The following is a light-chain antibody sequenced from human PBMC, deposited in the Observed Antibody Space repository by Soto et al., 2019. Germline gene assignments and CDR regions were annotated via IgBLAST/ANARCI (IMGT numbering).Light chain of an antibody. V-gene: IGKV3-20*01. CDR2: AAS. CDR1: QSVSSNY. CDR3: QQYGYSTIT. J-gene: IGKJ5*01. Sequence: EIVFTQSPGTLSLSPGERATLSCRAGQSVSSNYLAWYQQKPGQAPRLLIYAASSRATGIPDRFSGSGSGTECTRTIDGLEPEDVVVYYCQQYGYSTITFGQGTRLEIK.